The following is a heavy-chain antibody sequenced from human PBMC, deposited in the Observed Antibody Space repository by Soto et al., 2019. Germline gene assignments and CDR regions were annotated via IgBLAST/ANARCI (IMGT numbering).Heavy chain of an antibody. J-gene: IGHJ4*02. D-gene: IGHD5-18*01. CDR2: IYYSGST. CDR3: AREGAKGYSYGPLGTFDY. CDR1: GGSISSGGYY. V-gene: IGHV4-31*03. Sequence: QVQLQESGPGLVKPSQTLSLTCTVSGGSISSGGYYWSWIRQHPGKGLEWIGYIYYSGSTYYNPSLKSRVTISVDTSKNQFSLKLSSVTAADTAVYYCAREGAKGYSYGPLGTFDYWGQGTLVTVSS.